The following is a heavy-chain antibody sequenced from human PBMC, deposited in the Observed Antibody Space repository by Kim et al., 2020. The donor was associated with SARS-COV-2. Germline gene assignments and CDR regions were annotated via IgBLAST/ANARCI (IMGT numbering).Heavy chain of an antibody. CDR2: IYYSGST. CDR3: ARAPGDYRFGMDV. V-gene: IGHV4-39*01. CDR1: GGSISSSSYY. D-gene: IGHD4-17*01. Sequence: SETLSLTCTVSGGSISSSSYYWGWIRQPPGKGLEWIGSIYYSGSTYYNPSLKSRVTISVDTSKNQFSLKLSSVTAADTAVYYCARAPGDYRFGMDVWGQGTTVTVSS. J-gene: IGHJ6*02.